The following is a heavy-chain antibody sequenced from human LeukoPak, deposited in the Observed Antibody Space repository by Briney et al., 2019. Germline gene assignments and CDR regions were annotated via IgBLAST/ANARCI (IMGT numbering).Heavy chain of an antibody. J-gene: IGHJ2*01. CDR3: ARDGPFVIGVVVPDHNYWYFDL. CDR1: GGSISSGSYY. CDR2: IYTSGST. Sequence: KPSETLSLTCTVSGGSISSGSYYWSWIRQPAGKGLEWIGRIYTSGSTNYNPSLKSRVTISVDTSKNQFSLKLSSVTAADTAVYYCARDGPFVIGVVVPDHNYWYFDLWGRGTLVTVSS. V-gene: IGHV4-61*02. D-gene: IGHD2-2*01.